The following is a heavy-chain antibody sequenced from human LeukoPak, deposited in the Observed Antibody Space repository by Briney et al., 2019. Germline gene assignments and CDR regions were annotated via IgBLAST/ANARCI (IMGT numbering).Heavy chain of an antibody. V-gene: IGHV4-39*07. Sequence: SETLSLTCTVSGGSISSSSYYWGWIRQPPGKGLEWIGSIYYSGSTYYNPSLKSRVTISVDTSKNPFSLKLSSVTAADTAVYYCARVTLRGVYPDAFDIWGQGTMVTVSS. J-gene: IGHJ3*02. CDR3: ARVTLRGVYPDAFDI. CDR2: IYYSGST. D-gene: IGHD3-10*01. CDR1: GGSISSSSYY.